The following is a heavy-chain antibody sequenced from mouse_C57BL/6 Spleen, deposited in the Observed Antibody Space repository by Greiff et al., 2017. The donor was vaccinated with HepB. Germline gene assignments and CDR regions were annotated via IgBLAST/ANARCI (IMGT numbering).Heavy chain of an antibody. Sequence: QVQLQQPGTELVKPGASVKLSCKASGYTFTSYWMHWVKQRPGQGLEWIGNINPSNGGTNYNEKFKSKATLTVDKSSSTAYMQLSSLTSEDSAVYYCARTGYYSNYEYYAMDYWGQGTSVTVSS. V-gene: IGHV1-53*01. D-gene: IGHD2-5*01. J-gene: IGHJ4*01. CDR3: ARTGYYSNYEYYAMDY. CDR1: GYTFTSYW. CDR2: INPSNGGT.